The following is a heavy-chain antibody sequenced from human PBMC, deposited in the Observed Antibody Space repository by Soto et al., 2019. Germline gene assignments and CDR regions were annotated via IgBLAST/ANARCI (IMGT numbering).Heavy chain of an antibody. V-gene: IGHV1-69*13. J-gene: IGHJ4*02. Sequence: SVKVSCKASGGTFSSYAISWVRQAPGQGLEWMGGIIPISGTANYAQKFQGRVTITADESTSTAYMELSSLRSEDTAVYYCVKSAHDDSEEFDYWGQGTLVTVSS. CDR2: IIPISGTA. CDR3: VKSAHDDSEEFDY. D-gene: IGHD3-3*01. CDR1: GGTFSSYA.